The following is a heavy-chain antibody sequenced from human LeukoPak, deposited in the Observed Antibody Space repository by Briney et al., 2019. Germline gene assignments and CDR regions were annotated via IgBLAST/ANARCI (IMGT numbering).Heavy chain of an antibody. CDR1: GFTFRSYW. CDR3: ARVEYSGWNLEY. V-gene: IGHV3-7*01. J-gene: IGHJ4*02. D-gene: IGHD5-12*01. CDR2: INQGGSVQ. Sequence: GGSLRLSCAASGFTFRSYWMSWVRQAPGKGLEWVANINQGGSVQYYMDSVKGRFTISRDDAKNSLYVRMNSLRDEDTAVYYCARVEYSGWNLEYWGQGTLVTVSS.